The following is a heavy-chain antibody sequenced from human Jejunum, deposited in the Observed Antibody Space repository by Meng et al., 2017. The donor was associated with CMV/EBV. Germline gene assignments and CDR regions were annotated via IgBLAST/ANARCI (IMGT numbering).Heavy chain of an antibody. J-gene: IGHJ4*02. CDR3: ARLVLRGVIRNYFDY. Sequence: GSISSVDYLWGWIRQPPGKGLEYIGTIYYNANTYCNPSLKSRVTMSVDMSKNQFSLWLSSVTAADTAVYYCARLVLRGVIRNYFDYWGRGTLVTVSS. CDR1: GSISSVDYL. CDR2: IYYNANT. D-gene: IGHD3-10*01. V-gene: IGHV4-39*01.